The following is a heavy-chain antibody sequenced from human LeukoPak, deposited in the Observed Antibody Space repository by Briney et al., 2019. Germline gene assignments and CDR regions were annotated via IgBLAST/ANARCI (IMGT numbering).Heavy chain of an antibody. CDR2: IYHSGST. Sequence: PSETLSLTCTVSGYSISSGYYWGWIRQPPGKGLEWIGSIYHSGSTYYNPSLKSRVTISVDTSKNQFSLKLSSVTAADTAVYYCAKDLGMVRGSYYYYMDVWGKGTTVTVSS. V-gene: IGHV4-38-2*02. D-gene: IGHD3-10*01. CDR3: AKDLGMVRGSYYYYMDV. J-gene: IGHJ6*03. CDR1: GYSISSGYY.